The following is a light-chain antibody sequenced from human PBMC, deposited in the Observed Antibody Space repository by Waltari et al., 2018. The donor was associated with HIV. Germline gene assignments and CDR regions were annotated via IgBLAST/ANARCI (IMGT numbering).Light chain of an antibody. CDR3: QSADSSGTWV. CDR1: ALPKQY. J-gene: IGLJ3*02. Sequence: SYELTQPPSVSVSPGQTARITCSGDALPKQYAYWYQQKPGPAPVLVTYKDSERPSGIPERFSGSSSGTTVTLTISGVEAEDEADYYCQSADSSGTWVFGGGTKLTVL. CDR2: KDS. V-gene: IGLV3-25*03.